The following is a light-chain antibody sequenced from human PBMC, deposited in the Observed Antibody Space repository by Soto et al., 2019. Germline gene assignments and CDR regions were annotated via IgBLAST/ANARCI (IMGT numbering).Light chain of an antibody. V-gene: IGKV3-11*01. CDR2: DAS. CDR1: QSVSSY. CDR3: QQRSNWPPVT. Sequence: EIVLTQSPATLSLSPGERATLSCRASQSVSSYLAWYQQKPGQAPRLLIYDASNRATGIPARFSGSVSGTDFTLPISSLEPEDFAMYYCQQRSNWPPVTFGGGTKVQIK. J-gene: IGKJ4*01.